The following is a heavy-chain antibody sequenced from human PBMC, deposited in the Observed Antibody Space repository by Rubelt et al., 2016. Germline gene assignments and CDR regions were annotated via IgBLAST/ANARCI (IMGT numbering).Heavy chain of an antibody. Sequence: QVQLVQSGAEVKKPGASVKVSCKASGYTFTSYGISWVRQAPGQGLEWMGWISAYNGNTNDGPMRQGRCTRTTVTSKSTAYIELRSLRSDATSVYYCARYLGIGGDAFDIWGQGTMVTVSS. CDR1: GYTFTSYG. CDR3: ARYLGIGGDAFDI. V-gene: IGHV1-18*01. CDR2: ISAYNGNT. J-gene: IGHJ3*02. D-gene: IGHD2-21*01.